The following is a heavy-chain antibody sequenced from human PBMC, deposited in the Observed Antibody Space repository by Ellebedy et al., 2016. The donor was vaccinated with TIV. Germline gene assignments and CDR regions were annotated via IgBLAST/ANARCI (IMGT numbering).Heavy chain of an antibody. CDR3: ARGVQYYYDSSGYPVFAFDV. CDR1: GGSISSYY. Sequence: MPGGSLRLSCIVSGGSISSYYWSWIRQPPGKGLEWIGYIYYSGSTNYNTSLKSRVTMSLDTSKDQFSLRLSSVTAADTAVYYCARGVQYYYDSSGYPVFAFDVWGRGTMVTVSS. D-gene: IGHD3-22*01. J-gene: IGHJ3*01. V-gene: IGHV4-59*01. CDR2: IYYSGST.